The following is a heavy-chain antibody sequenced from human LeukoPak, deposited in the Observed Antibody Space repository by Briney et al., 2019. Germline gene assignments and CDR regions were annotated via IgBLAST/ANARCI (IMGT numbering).Heavy chain of an antibody. CDR2: INPNSAGT. D-gene: IGHD3-22*01. CDR1: GYTFTGYY. Sequence: ASVKVSCKASGYTFTGYYMHWVRQAPGQGLEWMGWINPNSAGTNYAQKFQGRVTMTRDTSISTAYMELSRLRSDDTAVYYCARTHYYDSSGYRKKDYFFDYWGQGTLVTVSS. V-gene: IGHV1-2*02. CDR3: ARTHYYDSSGYRKKDYFFDY. J-gene: IGHJ4*02.